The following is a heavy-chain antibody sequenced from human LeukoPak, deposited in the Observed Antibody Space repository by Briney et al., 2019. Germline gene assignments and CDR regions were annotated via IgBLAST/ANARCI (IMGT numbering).Heavy chain of an antibody. V-gene: IGHV1-69*13. J-gene: IGHJ5*02. D-gene: IGHD4-17*01. CDR3: ARERAQDGDYGRNWFDP. CDR2: IIPIFGTA. CDR1: GGTFSSYA. Sequence: ASVKVSCKASGGTFSSYAISWVRQAPGQGLEWMGGIIPIFGTANYAQKFQGRVTITADESTSTAYMELRSLRSDDTAVYYCARERAQDGDYGRNWFDPWGQGTLVTVSS.